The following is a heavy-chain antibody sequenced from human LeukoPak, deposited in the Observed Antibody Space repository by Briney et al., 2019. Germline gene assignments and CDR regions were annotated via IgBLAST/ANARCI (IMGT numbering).Heavy chain of an antibody. Sequence: PSETLSLTCTVSGGSISSYYWSWIRQPPGKGLEWIGSIYYTGDTYYNPSLKRRVTISVDTSKNHFSLKLSSVTAADTAVYYCARERREQLLPPYTRSVTYFDYWGQGTLVTVSS. CDR1: GGSISSYY. CDR2: IYYTGDT. D-gene: IGHD2-2*01. V-gene: IGHV4-39*07. J-gene: IGHJ4*02. CDR3: ARERREQLLPPYTRSVTYFDY.